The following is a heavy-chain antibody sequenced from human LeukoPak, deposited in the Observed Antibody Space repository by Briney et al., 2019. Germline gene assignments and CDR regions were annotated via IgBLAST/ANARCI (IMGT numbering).Heavy chain of an antibody. CDR3: ARDLRLHFDY. Sequence: GGSLRLSCAASGFTFSSYAMHWVRQAPGKGLEWVAVISYDGSNKYYADSVKGRFTISRDNSKNTLYLQMNSLRAEDTAVYYCARDLRLHFDYWGQGTLVTVSS. D-gene: IGHD4-11*01. J-gene: IGHJ4*02. CDR1: GFTFSSYA. CDR2: ISYDGSNK. V-gene: IGHV3-30-3*01.